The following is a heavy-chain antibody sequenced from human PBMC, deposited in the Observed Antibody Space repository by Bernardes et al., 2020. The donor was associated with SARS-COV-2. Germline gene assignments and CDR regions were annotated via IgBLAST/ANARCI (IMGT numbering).Heavy chain of an antibody. CDR1: GFTFSNDW. D-gene: IGHD3-10*01. Sequence: GGSLRLSCAASGFTFSNDWMSWVRQAPGKGLEWVANIKEDGREKYYVDSVKGRFTVSRDNAKNSLFLQMNRLRAEDTAVYYCARDRGIFRRYSDYWGQGTLVTVSS. CDR3: ARDRGIFRRYSDY. J-gene: IGHJ4*02. CDR2: IKEDGREK. V-gene: IGHV3-7*01.